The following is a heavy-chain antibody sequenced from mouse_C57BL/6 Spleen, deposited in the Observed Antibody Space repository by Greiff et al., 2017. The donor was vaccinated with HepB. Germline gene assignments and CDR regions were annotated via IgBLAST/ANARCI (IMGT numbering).Heavy chain of an antibody. CDR3: ARSGGYGLYAMDY. CDR2: IDPSDSET. V-gene: IGHV1-52*01. J-gene: IGHJ4*01. D-gene: IGHD2-2*01. CDR1: GYTFTSYW. Sequence: VQLQQPGAELVRPGSSVKLSCKASGYTFTSYWMHWVKQRPIQGLEWIGNIDPSDSETHYNQKFKDKATLTVDKSSSTAYMQLSSLTSEDSAVYYCARSGGYGLYAMDYWGQGTSVTVSS.